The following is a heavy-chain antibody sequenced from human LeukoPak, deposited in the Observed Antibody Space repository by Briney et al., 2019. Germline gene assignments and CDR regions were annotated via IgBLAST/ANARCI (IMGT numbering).Heavy chain of an antibody. CDR1: GGSISSYY. J-gene: IGHJ4*02. D-gene: IGHD1-1*01. CDR3: TRSVAWNERFDS. V-gene: IGHV4-4*07. Sequence: PSETLSLTCTVSGGSISSYYWSWIRQPAGKGLEWIVRISPSGSASGAISYNPSLKSRVTMSEDTSKNVFSLKLTSVTAADTALYYCTRSVAWNERFDSWGQGTLVTVSS. CDR2: ISPSGSASGAI.